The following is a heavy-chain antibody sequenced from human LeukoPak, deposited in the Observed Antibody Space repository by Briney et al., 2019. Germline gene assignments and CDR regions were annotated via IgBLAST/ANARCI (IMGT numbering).Heavy chain of an antibody. V-gene: IGHV3-30*01. J-gene: IGHJ4*02. Sequence: GRSLRLSCAASGFTFSSYAMHWVRQAPGKGLEWVAVISYDGSNKYYADSVKGRFTISRDNSKNTLYLQMNSLRAEDTAVYYCARMTVHYYDSSGYYFDYWGQGTLVTVSS. CDR2: ISYDGSNK. D-gene: IGHD3-22*01. CDR1: GFTFSSYA. CDR3: ARMTVHYYDSSGYYFDY.